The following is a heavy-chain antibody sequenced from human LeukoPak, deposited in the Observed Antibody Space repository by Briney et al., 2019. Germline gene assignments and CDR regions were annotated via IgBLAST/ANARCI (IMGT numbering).Heavy chain of an antibody. CDR2: IKQDGSKK. D-gene: IGHD5-18*01. CDR1: GFTFSSYW. CDR3: AKRGDSYGTLDY. V-gene: IGHV3-7*01. Sequence: PGGSLRLSCAASGFTFSSYWMSWVRQAPGKGLEWVANIKQDGSKKYYVDSVKGRFTSSRDNSKNTLYLQMNSLRAEDTAVYYCAKRGDSYGTLDYWGQGTLVTVSS. J-gene: IGHJ4*02.